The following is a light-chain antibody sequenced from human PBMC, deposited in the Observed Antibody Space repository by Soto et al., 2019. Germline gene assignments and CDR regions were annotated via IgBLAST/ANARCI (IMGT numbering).Light chain of an antibody. CDR1: QSIGSW. CDR3: PQYNSYLWT. CDR2: DAS. Sequence: DIQMTQSPSTLSAPVGDRGTLTCRASQSIGSWLAWYQQTPGRAPRLLIYDASSLESGVPSRFSGSGSGTEFTLTISSLQPDDFETYYCPQYNSYLWTFRQGTKVDIK. V-gene: IGKV1-5*01. J-gene: IGKJ1*01.